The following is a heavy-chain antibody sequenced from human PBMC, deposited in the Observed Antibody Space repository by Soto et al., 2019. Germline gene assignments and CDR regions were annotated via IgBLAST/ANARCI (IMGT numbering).Heavy chain of an antibody. J-gene: IGHJ6*02. D-gene: IGHD5-12*01. CDR2: IDSNGDT. Sequence: EVQLAESGGGLVQPGGSLRLSCAGSGFTFRTYDMHWVRQTTEKGLEWVSSIDSNGDTYYPASVKGRFTISRENAKNSVYLQMNSLRAGDTALYYCASGYGWLRDYNYYGMDVWGQGTTVTVSS. CDR3: ASGYGWLRDYNYYGMDV. V-gene: IGHV3-13*04. CDR1: GFTFRTYD.